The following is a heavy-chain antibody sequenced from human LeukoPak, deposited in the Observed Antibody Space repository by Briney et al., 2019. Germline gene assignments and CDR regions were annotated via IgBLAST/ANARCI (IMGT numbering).Heavy chain of an antibody. V-gene: IGHV1-2*02. D-gene: IGHD3-22*01. Sequence: ASVKVSCKASGYTFTGYYMHWVRQAPGQGLEWMGWINPNSGGTNYAQKFQGRVTMTRDTSISTAYMELSRLRSDDTAVYYCAREPYYYDSSGYRVGAFDIWGQGTMVTVSS. CDR1: GYTFTGYY. J-gene: IGHJ3*02. CDR2: INPNSGGT. CDR3: AREPYYYDSSGYRVGAFDI.